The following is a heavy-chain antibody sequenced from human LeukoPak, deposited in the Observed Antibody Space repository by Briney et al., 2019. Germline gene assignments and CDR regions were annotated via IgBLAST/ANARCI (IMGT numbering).Heavy chain of an antibody. CDR3: ARLEDIVVVPAALDWFDP. J-gene: IGHJ5*02. Sequence: PSETLSLTCAVSGYSISSGYYWGWIRQPPGKGLEWIGSIYYSGSTYYNPSLKSRVTISVDTSKNQFSLKLSSVTAADTAVYYCARLEDIVVVPAALDWFDPGGQGTLVTVSS. CDR1: GYSISSGYY. V-gene: IGHV4-38-2*01. D-gene: IGHD2-2*01. CDR2: IYYSGST.